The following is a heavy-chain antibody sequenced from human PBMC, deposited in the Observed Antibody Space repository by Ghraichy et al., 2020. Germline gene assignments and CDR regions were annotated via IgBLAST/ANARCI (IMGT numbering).Heavy chain of an antibody. J-gene: IGHJ6*02. CDR2: ISGSGGST. Sequence: LSLTCAASGFTFSSYAMSWVRQAPGKGLEWVSAISGSGGSTYYADSVKGRFTISRDNSKNTLYLQMNSLRAEDTAVYYCAKDVGYCSSTSCLTYDYYYYYGMDVWGQGTTVTVSS. D-gene: IGHD2-2*01. CDR3: AKDVGYCSSTSCLTYDYYYYYGMDV. CDR1: GFTFSSYA. V-gene: IGHV3-23*01.